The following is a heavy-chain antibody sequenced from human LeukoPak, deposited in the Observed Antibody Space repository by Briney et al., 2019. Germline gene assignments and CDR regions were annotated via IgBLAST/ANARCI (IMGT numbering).Heavy chain of an antibody. CDR3: AREIYGDYVGAQNFDY. CDR2: IYYSGST. J-gene: IGHJ4*02. Sequence: PSETLSLTCTVSGGSISSYYWSWIRQPPGKGLEWIGYIYYSGSTNYNPSLKSRVTTSVDTSKNQFSLKLSSVTAADTAVYYCAREIYGDYVGAQNFDYWGQGTLVTVSS. V-gene: IGHV4-59*08. CDR1: GGSISSYY. D-gene: IGHD4-17*01.